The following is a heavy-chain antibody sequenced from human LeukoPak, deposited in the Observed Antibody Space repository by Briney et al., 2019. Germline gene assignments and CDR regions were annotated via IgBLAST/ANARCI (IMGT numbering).Heavy chain of an antibody. V-gene: IGHV1-69*05. Sequence: SVKVSCKASGGTFSSYAISWVRQAPGQGLEWMGGIIPIFGTANYAQKFQGRVTITTDESTSTAYMELSSLRSEDTAVYYCARERESGKGYHSRLGVVTNDAFDIWGQGTMVTVSS. D-gene: IGHD3-3*01. CDR2: IIPIFGTA. CDR3: ARERESGKGYHSRLGVVTNDAFDI. J-gene: IGHJ3*02. CDR1: GGTFSSYA.